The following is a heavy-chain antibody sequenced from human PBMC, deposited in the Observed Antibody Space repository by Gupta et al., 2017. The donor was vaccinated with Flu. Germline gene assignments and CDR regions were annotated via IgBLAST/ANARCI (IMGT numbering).Heavy chain of an antibody. CDR1: FGAFK. D-gene: IGHD2-21*01. Sequence: FGAFKMNWVRQVPGMRPEWISYINGGITMMYHADSVKGRFTISRDNAKNSLYLQMNNLRVDDTAVYYCVRSNMWPEGFDLWGRGTMVTVS. CDR2: INGGITMM. V-gene: IGHV3-48*04. CDR3: VRSNMWPEGFDL. J-gene: IGHJ3*01.